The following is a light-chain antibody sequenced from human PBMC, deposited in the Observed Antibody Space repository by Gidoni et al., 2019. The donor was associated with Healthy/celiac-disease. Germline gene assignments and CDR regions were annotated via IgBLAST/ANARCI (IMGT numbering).Light chain of an antibody. Sequence: DIVMTQSPLSLPVTPGEPASISCRSSQSLLHSNGYNYLDWYLQKPGQSPQLRSYLGSNRASGVPDRFSCRGSGTDFTLKISRVEAEDVGVYYCMQALQTPPSFGQGTKLAIK. CDR2: LGS. V-gene: IGKV2-28*01. J-gene: IGKJ2*03. CDR1: QSLLHSNGYNY. CDR3: MQALQTPPS.